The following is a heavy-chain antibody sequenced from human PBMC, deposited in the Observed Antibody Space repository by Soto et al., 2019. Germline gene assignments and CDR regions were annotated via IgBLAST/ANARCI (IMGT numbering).Heavy chain of an antibody. CDR3: ASVQEMSTTFALHI. CDR2: IGRRSDTI. D-gene: IGHD1-1*01. CDR1: GFSFSSFS. Sequence: EVQLVESGGGLVHPGGSLRLSCAASGFSFSSFSMTWVRQAPGKGPEWISYIGRRSDTIYYADSVRGRFTISRDNDRNSLYLQMNSRRDEDTAVYYCASVQEMSTTFALHIWGQGTVVTVSS. J-gene: IGHJ3*02. V-gene: IGHV3-48*02.